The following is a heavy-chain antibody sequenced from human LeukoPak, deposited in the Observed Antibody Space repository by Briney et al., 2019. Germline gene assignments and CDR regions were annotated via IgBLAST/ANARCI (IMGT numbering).Heavy chain of an antibody. Sequence: ASVKVSCKASGYTFTSYGISWVRQAPGQGLEWMGWISAYNGNTNYAQKLQGRVTMTTDTSTSTAYMELRSLRSDDTAVYYCARGVVEMATVYDAFDIWGQGTMVTVSS. J-gene: IGHJ3*02. CDR1: GYTFTSYG. CDR3: ARGVVEMATVYDAFDI. CDR2: ISAYNGNT. V-gene: IGHV1-18*01. D-gene: IGHD5-24*01.